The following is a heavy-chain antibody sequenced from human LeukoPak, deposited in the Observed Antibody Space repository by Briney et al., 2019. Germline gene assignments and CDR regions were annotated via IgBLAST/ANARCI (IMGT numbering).Heavy chain of an antibody. V-gene: IGHV1-2*02. CDR1: GYTFTGYY. CDR2: IKPNSGGT. J-gene: IGHJ6*03. D-gene: IGHD6-6*01. Sequence: ASVKVSCKASGYTFTGYYMHWVRQAPGQGLEWMGWIKPNSGGTNYAQKFQGRVTMTRDTSISTAYMELSRLRSDDTAVYYCARDPIAARPFGYYYYMDVWGKGTTVTVSS. CDR3: ARDPIAARPFGYYYYMDV.